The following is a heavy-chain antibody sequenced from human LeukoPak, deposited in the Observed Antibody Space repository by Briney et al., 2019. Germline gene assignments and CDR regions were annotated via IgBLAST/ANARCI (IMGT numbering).Heavy chain of an antibody. J-gene: IGHJ4*02. Sequence: GSLRLSCAASGFTFSSYRMSWVRQAPGKGLEWVANIKQDGSEKYYVDSVKGRFTISRDNAKNSLYLQMNSLRAEDTAVYYCARYYYDSSGYYYFDYWGQGTLVTVSS. V-gene: IGHV3-7*01. CDR3: ARYYYDSSGYYYFDY. CDR1: GFTFSSYR. CDR2: IKQDGSEK. D-gene: IGHD3-22*01.